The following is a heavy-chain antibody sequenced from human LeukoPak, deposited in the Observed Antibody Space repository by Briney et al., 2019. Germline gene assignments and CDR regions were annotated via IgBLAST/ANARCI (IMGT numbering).Heavy chain of an antibody. Sequence: GGSLRLSCAASGFTFSRYSMNWVSQAPGKGLEWVSYISSSSSTIYYADCVKGRFTISRDNAKNSLYLQMNSLRAEDTAVYYCGRVVRGFSDPWGQGTLVTVSS. D-gene: IGHD3-10*01. CDR1: GFTFSRYS. V-gene: IGHV3-48*01. CDR2: ISSSSSTI. J-gene: IGHJ5*02. CDR3: GRVVRGFSDP.